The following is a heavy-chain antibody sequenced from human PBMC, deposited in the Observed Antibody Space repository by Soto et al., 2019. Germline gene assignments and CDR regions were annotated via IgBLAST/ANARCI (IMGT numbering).Heavy chain of an antibody. J-gene: IGHJ4*02. CDR3: AKYRSNRISDNGIFDY. CDR1: GFTFSSYA. CDR2: ISGSGGST. D-gene: IGHD1-20*01. V-gene: IGHV3-23*01. Sequence: GGSLRLSCAASGFTFSSYAMSWVRQAPGKGLEWVSAISGSGGSTYYADSVKGRFTISRDNSKNTLYLQMNSLRAEDTAVYYCAKYRSNRISDNGIFDYRGQGTLVTVSS.